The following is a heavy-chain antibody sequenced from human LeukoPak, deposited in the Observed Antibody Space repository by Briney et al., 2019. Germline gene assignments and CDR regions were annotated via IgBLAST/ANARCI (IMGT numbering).Heavy chain of an antibody. CDR1: GGTFSSYA. Sequence: SVKVSCKASGGTFSSYAISWVRQAPGQGLEWMGRIIPILGIANYAQKFQGRVTITADKSTSTAYMELSSLRSEDTAVYYCASWGDYYDSSGYGSSVYWGQGTLVTVS. CDR3: ASWGDYYDSSGYGSSVY. D-gene: IGHD3-22*01. V-gene: IGHV1-69*04. CDR2: IIPILGIA. J-gene: IGHJ4*02.